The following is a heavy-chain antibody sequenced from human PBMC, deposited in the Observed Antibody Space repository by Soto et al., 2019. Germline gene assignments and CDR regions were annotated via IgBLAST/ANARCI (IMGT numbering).Heavy chain of an antibody. CDR2: IIPILGIA. V-gene: IGHV1-69*08. D-gene: IGHD5-12*01. Sequence: QVQLVQSGAEVKKPGSSVKVSCKASGGTFSSYTISWVRQAPGQGLEWMGRIIPILGIANYAQKFQGRVTITADKSTSTAYMELSSLRSEDTAVYYCAREEMATISPFDYWGQGTLVTVSS. J-gene: IGHJ4*02. CDR1: GGTFSSYT. CDR3: AREEMATISPFDY.